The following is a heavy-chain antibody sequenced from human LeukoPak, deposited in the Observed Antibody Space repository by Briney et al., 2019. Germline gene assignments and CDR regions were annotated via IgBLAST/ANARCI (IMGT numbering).Heavy chain of an antibody. CDR1: GGTFSSYA. V-gene: IGHV1-69*01. D-gene: IGHD3-10*01. Sequence: ASVKVSCKASGGTFSSYAISWVRQAPGQGLEWMGWIIPIFGTANYAQKFQGRVTITADESTSTAYMELSSLRSEDTAVYYCARGLTYYYGSGSYIVDAFDIWGQGTMVTVSS. CDR2: IIPIFGTA. CDR3: ARGLTYYYGSGSYIVDAFDI. J-gene: IGHJ3*02.